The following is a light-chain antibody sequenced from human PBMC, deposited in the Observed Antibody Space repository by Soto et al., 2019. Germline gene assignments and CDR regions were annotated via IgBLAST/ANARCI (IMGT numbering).Light chain of an antibody. V-gene: IGKV2-24*01. Sequence: DFVMTQTPLSSPVTLGQPASISCRSSQSLVHSDVNTYLSWLQQRPGQPPRLLIDKVSNRLSGVPDRFSGRWAGTDFTLKISRVESEEFGVYYCMHASPPCTCGPGTKVDI. J-gene: IGKJ3*01. CDR1: QSLVHSDVNTY. CDR2: KVS. CDR3: MHASPPCT.